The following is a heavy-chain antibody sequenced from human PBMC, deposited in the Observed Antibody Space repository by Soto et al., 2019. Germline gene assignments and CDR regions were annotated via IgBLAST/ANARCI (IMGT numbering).Heavy chain of an antibody. CDR3: ASRSSGWYFDY. J-gene: IGHJ4*02. D-gene: IGHD6-19*01. Sequence: PGGSLRLSCAASGFTFSNYAISWVRQAPGKGLEWVSIISGSGGSTYYADSVKGRFIISRDNSKNTLYLQMNSLRAEDTAVYYCASRSSGWYFDYWAQGTLVTVSS. V-gene: IGHV3-23*01. CDR2: ISGSGGST. CDR1: GFTFSNYA.